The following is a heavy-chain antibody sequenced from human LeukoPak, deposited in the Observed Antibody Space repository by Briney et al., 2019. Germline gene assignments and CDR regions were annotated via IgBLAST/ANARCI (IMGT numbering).Heavy chain of an antibody. CDR2: ISSTGNTI. Sequence: KPGGSLRLSCAASGFTVSSNYMSWVRQAPGKGLEWVSYISSTGNTIYYADSVKGRFTISRDNAKNSPYLQMNSLRAEDTAVYHRATSRSFDHWGQGTLVTVSS. V-gene: IGHV3-11*04. J-gene: IGHJ4*02. CDR1: GFTVSSNY. CDR3: ATSRSFDH.